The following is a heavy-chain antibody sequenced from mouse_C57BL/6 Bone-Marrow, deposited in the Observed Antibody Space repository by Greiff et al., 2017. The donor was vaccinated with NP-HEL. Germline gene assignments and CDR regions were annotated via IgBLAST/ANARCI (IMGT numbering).Heavy chain of an antibody. CDR3: ARLQGSIYYYGSSPFAY. Sequence: EVQLVESGGDLVKPGGSLKLSCAASGFTFSSYGMSWVRQTPDKRLEWVATISSGGSYTYYPDSVKGRFTISRDNAKNTLYLQMSSLKSEDTAMYYCARLQGSIYYYGSSPFAYWGQGTLVTVSA. CDR1: GFTFSSYG. D-gene: IGHD1-1*01. J-gene: IGHJ3*01. V-gene: IGHV5-6*01. CDR2: ISSGGSYT.